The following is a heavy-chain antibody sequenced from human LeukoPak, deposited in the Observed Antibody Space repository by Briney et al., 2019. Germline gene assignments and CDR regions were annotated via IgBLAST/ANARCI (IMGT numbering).Heavy chain of an antibody. J-gene: IGHJ4*02. CDR3: ARMVSFDY. D-gene: IGHD5-18*01. CDR1: GGSFSGYY. Sequence: SETLSLTCAVYGGSFSGYYWSWIRQPPGKGLEWIGEINHGGSTNYNPPLKSRVTISVDTSKNQFSLKLSSVTAADTAVYYCARMVSFDYWGQGTLVTVSS. CDR2: INHGGST. V-gene: IGHV4-34*01.